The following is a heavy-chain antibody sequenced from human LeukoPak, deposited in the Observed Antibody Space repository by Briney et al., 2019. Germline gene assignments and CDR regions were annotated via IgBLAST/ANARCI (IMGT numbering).Heavy chain of an antibody. CDR3: ARHCGSNSCYSGWFDP. V-gene: IGHV3-7*01. Sequence: GGSLRLSCAASGFTFSSYSMNWVRQAPGKGLERVANIKLDGSEKYYVDSVKGRFTISRDNAKNSLYLQMNNLSAEDTAVYFCARHCGSNSCYSGWFDPWGQGTLVTVSS. D-gene: IGHD2-2*01. J-gene: IGHJ5*02. CDR2: IKLDGSEK. CDR1: GFTFSSYS.